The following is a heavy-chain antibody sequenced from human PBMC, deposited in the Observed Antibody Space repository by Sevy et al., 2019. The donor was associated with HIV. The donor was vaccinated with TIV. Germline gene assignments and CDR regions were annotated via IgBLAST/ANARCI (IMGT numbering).Heavy chain of an antibody. D-gene: IGHD2-15*01. Sequence: SETLSLTCTVSGGSISSGGYYRSWIRQYPGEGLEWIGYIYDSGSTYYNPSLKSRVTISVDTSKNQFSLKLSSVTAADTAVYYCARDRDGGYCSGGSCYSFWFDPWGQGTLVTVSS. J-gene: IGHJ5*02. V-gene: IGHV4-31*03. CDR3: ARDRDGGYCSGGSCYSFWFDP. CDR2: IYDSGST. CDR1: GGSISSGGYY.